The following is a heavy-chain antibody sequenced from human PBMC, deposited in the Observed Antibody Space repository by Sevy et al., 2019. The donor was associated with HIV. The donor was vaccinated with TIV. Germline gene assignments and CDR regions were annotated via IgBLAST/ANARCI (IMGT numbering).Heavy chain of an antibody. Sequence: ASVKVSCKASGYTFTFYDINWVRQATGQGLEWVGWMNPNSGNTGYAQKFQGRVNMTRNTSISTAYRELRSLGSEDTAVFYCARGASLYSSSIIEYDYWGQGTLVTVSS. CDR2: MNPNSGNT. D-gene: IGHD6-6*01. J-gene: IGHJ4*02. CDR1: GYTFTFYD. CDR3: ARGASLYSSSIIEYDY. V-gene: IGHV1-8*01.